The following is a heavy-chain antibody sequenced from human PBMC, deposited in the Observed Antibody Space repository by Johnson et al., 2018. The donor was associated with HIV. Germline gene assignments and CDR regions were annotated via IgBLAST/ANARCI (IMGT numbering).Heavy chain of an antibody. CDR3: ARGITMIAVVKGDAFDM. V-gene: IGHV3-33*01. J-gene: IGHJ3*02. D-gene: IGHD3-22*01. CDR1: RFTFSSYG. Sequence: QVQLVESGGGAVQPGKSLRLSCAASRFTFSSYGMHWVRQAPGKGLEWVAVIWYDGSQKYYTDSLKGRFSISRDNSKNTVYLQMNSLRTEDTAVYYCARGITMIAVVKGDAFDMWGQGTMVTVSS. CDR2: IWYDGSQK.